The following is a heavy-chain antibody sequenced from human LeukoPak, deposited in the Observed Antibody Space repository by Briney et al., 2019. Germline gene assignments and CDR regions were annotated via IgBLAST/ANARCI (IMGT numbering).Heavy chain of an antibody. CDR1: GFTFSSYS. V-gene: IGHV3-21*01. J-gene: IGHJ3*02. D-gene: IGHD3-3*01. CDR2: ISSSSSYI. Sequence: GGSLRLSCAASGFTFSSYSMNWVRQAPGKGLEWVSSISSSSSYIYYADSVKGRFTISRDNAKNSLYLQMNSLRAEDTAVYYCARARRARITIFGVANGAFDIWGQGTMVTVSS. CDR3: ARARRARITIFGVANGAFDI.